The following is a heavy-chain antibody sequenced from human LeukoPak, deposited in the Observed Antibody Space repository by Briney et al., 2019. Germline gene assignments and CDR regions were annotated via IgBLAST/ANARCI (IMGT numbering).Heavy chain of an antibody. CDR1: GGSISPYY. D-gene: IGHD3-3*01. CDR2: IYYSGST. V-gene: IGHV4-59*01. CDR3: ARYDFNKYFDY. J-gene: IGHJ4*02. Sequence: SETLSLTCTVSGGSISPYYWSWIRQPPGKGLEWIGYIYYSGSTNYNPSLKSRVTMSVDTSKNQFSLKLTSVTAADTAVYYCARYDFNKYFDYWGQGILVTVSS.